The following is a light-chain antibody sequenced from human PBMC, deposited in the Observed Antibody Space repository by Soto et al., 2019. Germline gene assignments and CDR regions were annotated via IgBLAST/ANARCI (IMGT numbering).Light chain of an antibody. V-gene: IGKV3-20*01. J-gene: IGKJ1*01. Sequence: EIGLTQSPGTLSLSPGERATLSCRASQSISSTYLTWYHQRPGQAPRLLIYGASSRATGIPDRFSGSGSGTDFTLTISRLEPEDFAVYHCHQYGNSPWTFGQGTKVDIK. CDR2: GAS. CDR3: HQYGNSPWT. CDR1: QSISSTY.